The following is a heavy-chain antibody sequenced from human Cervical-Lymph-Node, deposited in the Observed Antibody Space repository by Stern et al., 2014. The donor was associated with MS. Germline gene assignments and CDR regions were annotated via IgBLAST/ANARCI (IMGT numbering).Heavy chain of an antibody. Sequence: QLVQSGPEVKKPGTSVKVSCKASGITFSHSAIQWLRQARGQRPEWIGWVVPFNGDVNYAPRFQERVTITRDMSTSTVYMELRSLRSEDTAIYYCASERYTYYDDQRPPGGFDPWGQGTLVTVSS. J-gene: IGHJ5*02. CDR1: GITFSHSA. CDR3: ASERYTYYDDQRPPGGFDP. D-gene: IGHD3-3*01. V-gene: IGHV1-58*02. CDR2: VVPFNGDV.